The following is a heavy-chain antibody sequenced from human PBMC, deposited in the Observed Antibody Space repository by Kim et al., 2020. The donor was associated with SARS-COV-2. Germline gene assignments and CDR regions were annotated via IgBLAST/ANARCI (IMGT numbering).Heavy chain of an antibody. V-gene: IGHV3-23*01. CDR3: AKDPEKYYDFWSGYSYYFDY. D-gene: IGHD3-3*01. Sequence: GGSLRLSCAASGFTFSSYAMSWVRQAPGKGLEWVSAISGSGGSTYYADSVKGRFTISRDNSKNTLYLQMNSLRAEDTAVYYCAKDPEKYYDFWSGYSYYFDYWGQGTLVTVSS. CDR2: ISGSGGST. CDR1: GFTFSSYA. J-gene: IGHJ4*02.